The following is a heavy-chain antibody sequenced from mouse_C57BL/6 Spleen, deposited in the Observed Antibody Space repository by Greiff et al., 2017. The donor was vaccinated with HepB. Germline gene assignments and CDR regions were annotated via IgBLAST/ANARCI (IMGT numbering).Heavy chain of an antibody. Sequence: EVKLQESGGGLVKPGGSLKLSCAASGFTFSDYGMHWVRQAPEKGLEWVAYISSGSSTIYYADTVKGRFTISRDNAKNTLFLQMTSLRSEDTAMYYCARSITTVVATGAMDYWGQGTSVTVSS. V-gene: IGHV5-17*01. CDR1: GFTFSDYG. J-gene: IGHJ4*01. CDR3: ARSITTVVATGAMDY. CDR2: ISSGSSTI. D-gene: IGHD1-1*01.